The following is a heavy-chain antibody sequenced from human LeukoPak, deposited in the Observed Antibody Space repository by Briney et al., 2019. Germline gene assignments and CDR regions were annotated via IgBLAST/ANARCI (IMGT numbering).Heavy chain of an antibody. J-gene: IGHJ4*02. D-gene: IGHD2-8*01. CDR3: ARARSYCTNGVCLYYFDY. CDR1: RYTFTGYY. Sequence: ASVKVSCKASRYTFTGYYMHWVRQAPGQGLEWMGWINPNSGGTNYAQKFQGRVTMTRDTSISTAYMELSRLRSDDTAVYYCARARSYCTNGVCLYYFDYWGQGTLVTVSS. V-gene: IGHV1-2*02. CDR2: INPNSGGT.